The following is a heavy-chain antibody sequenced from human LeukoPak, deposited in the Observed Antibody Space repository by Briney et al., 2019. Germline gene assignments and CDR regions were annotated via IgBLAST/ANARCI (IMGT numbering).Heavy chain of an antibody. D-gene: IGHD3-10*01. CDR2: IDPSDSYT. Sequence: GESLKISCKGSGYSFTSYWISWARQMPGKGLEWMGRIDPSDSYTNYCPSFQGHVTISADKSISTAYLQWSSLKASDTAMYYCARHAFGEPNQLDYWGQGTLVTVSS. CDR3: ARHAFGEPNQLDY. J-gene: IGHJ4*02. V-gene: IGHV5-10-1*01. CDR1: GYSFTSYW.